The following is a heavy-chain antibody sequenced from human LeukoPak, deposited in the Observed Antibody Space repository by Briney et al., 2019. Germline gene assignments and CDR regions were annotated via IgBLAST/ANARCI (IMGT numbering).Heavy chain of an antibody. Sequence: GGXLRLSCAASGFTFSSYGMHWVRQAPGKGLEGVAFIRYDGSKKYYADSVKGRFTIYRDNSKKTLYLQMNSLRAEDTAVYYCAKDRLYSYGRTPLNGWGQGTLVTVSS. J-gene: IGHJ4*02. CDR1: GFTFSSYG. CDR3: AKDRLYSYGRTPLNG. D-gene: IGHD5-18*01. V-gene: IGHV3-30*02. CDR2: IRYDGSKK.